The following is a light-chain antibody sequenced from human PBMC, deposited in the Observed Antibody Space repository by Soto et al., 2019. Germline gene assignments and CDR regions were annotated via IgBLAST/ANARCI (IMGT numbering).Light chain of an antibody. CDR1: TGAVTSGYY. V-gene: IGLV7-43*01. CDR2: SIN. J-gene: IGLJ3*02. Sequence: QAVVTQEPSLTVSPGETVTLTCASSTGAVTSGYYPNWFQQKPGQAPRPLIYSINNKHSWTPARFSDSLLGDKAALTLSGVQPEDEAEYYCLLYYDGAQVFGGGTKVTVL. CDR3: LLYYDGAQV.